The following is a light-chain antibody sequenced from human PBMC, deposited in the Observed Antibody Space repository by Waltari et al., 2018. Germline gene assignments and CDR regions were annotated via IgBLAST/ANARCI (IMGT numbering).Light chain of an antibody. CDR3: QQYDNWPPMYT. V-gene: IGKV3-15*01. Sequence: EIVITQSPATLSVSPGERATPSCRASQSVSRNLAWYQLKPGQAPRLVISDASTRATGIPARFSGSGSGTEFTLTISGVQSGDFAVYYCQQYDNWPPMYTFGQGTKLEIK. J-gene: IGKJ2*01. CDR2: DAS. CDR1: QSVSRN.